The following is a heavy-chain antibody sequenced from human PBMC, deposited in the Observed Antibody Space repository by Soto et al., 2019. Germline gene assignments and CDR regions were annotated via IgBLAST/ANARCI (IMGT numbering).Heavy chain of an antibody. Sequence: PSETLSLTCNVSGDSIGRFYWSWIRQSAEKGLEWIGRVYSTGGNAYNPALKGRVTISLDRSNNHVSLEMNSVTAADTAVYFCARDLSGTGLDIWGRGTRVTVSS. V-gene: IGHV4-4*07. D-gene: IGHD1-26*01. CDR2: VYSTGGN. CDR1: GDSIGRFY. CDR3: ARDLSGTGLDI. J-gene: IGHJ6*02.